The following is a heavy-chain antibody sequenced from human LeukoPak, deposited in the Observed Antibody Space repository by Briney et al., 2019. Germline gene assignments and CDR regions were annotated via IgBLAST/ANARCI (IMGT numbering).Heavy chain of an antibody. CDR2: IYYSGST. CDR1: GGSISSSSYY. J-gene: IGHJ3*02. D-gene: IGHD3-16*02. Sequence: PSETLSLTCTVSGGSISSSSYYWGGMRPPPGKGRELIGSIYYSGSTYYNPSLKSRVTISVDTSKNQFSLKLSSVTAADTAVYYCARLTTDYVWGSYRSGDDAFDIWGQGTMVTVSS. CDR3: ARLTTDYVWGSYRSGDDAFDI. V-gene: IGHV4-39*01.